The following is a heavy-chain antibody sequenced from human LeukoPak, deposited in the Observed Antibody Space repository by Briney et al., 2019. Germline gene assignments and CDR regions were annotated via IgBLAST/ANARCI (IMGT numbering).Heavy chain of an antibody. J-gene: IGHJ4*02. V-gene: IGHV1-69*04. CDR2: IIPMLDIQ. CDR1: GYTFSSYD. CDR3: ARQAFRTGMISADY. D-gene: IGHD1-1*01. Sequence: SVKVSCTASGYTFSSYDINWVRQAPGQGLEWMGRIIPMLDIQNYAQKFQGRVTITADESTSTAYMELSSLRSEDTAVYYCARQAFRTGMISADYWGQGTLVTVSS.